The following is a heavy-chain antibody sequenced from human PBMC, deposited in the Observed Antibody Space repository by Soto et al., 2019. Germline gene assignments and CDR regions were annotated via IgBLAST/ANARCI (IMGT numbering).Heavy chain of an antibody. V-gene: IGHV1-69*01. D-gene: IGHD3-10*01. J-gene: IGHJ4*02. Sequence: QVQLVQSGAEVKKPGSSVKISCYISGGTFSNYAINWVRQAPGQGLEWMGGITPVLDSRDNAPKFQDRVTITADESTSAVSLELSRLTSEDTAIYYCARGNAGRVRYYFDFWGQGTLVTVSS. CDR3: ARGNAGRVRYYFDF. CDR2: ITPVLDSR. CDR1: GGTFSNYA.